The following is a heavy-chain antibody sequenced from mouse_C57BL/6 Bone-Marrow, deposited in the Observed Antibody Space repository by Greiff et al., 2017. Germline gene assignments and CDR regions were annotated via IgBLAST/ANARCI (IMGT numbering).Heavy chain of an antibody. Sequence: DVQLVESGGGLVQPGESLTLSCESNEYEFPSHDMSWVRKTPEKRLELVAAINSDGGSTYYPDTMERRFIISRDNTKKILYLQMSVLRSEDTAWYYCARHGSSYPYWYFDVWGTGTMVTVSS. V-gene: IGHV5-2*01. CDR2: INSDGGST. CDR1: EYEFPSHD. J-gene: IGHJ1*03. CDR3: ARHGSSYPYWYFDV. D-gene: IGHD1-1*01.